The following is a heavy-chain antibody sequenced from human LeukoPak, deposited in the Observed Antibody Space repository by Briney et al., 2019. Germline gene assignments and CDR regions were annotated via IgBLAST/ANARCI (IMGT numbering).Heavy chain of an antibody. D-gene: IGHD6-19*01. CDR2: ISYDGSNK. V-gene: IGHV3-30*18. CDR3: AKDPRKNSNGWYRGADWFDP. Sequence: GGSLRLSCVASGFTFSSYGMHWVRQAPGKGLEWVAIISYDGSNKYYVDSVKGRFTMSRDNSKDTLYLQMNSLRAEDTAVYYCAKDPRKNSNGWYRGADWFDPWGQGTLVTVSS. CDR1: GFTFSSYG. J-gene: IGHJ5*02.